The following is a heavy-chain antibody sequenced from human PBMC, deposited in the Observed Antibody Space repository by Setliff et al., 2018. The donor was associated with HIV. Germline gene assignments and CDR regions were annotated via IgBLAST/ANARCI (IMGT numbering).Heavy chain of an antibody. CDR3: ARDPSGNSYGYYFDL. CDR1: GTNLDSFV. Sequence: ASVKVSCKASGTNLDSFVISWVRQASGQGLEWMGAITPVIGRPIYAQRFHGRVTITAEKSTNTVYMELTSLTSDDTAVYYCARDPSGNSYGYYFDLWGQGVLVTVSS. D-gene: IGHD5-18*01. V-gene: IGHV1-69*10. CDR2: ITPVIGRP. J-gene: IGHJ4*02.